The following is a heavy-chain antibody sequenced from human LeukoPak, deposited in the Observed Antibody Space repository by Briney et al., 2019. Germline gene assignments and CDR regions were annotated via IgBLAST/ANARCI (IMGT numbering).Heavy chain of an antibody. V-gene: IGHV3-21*01. J-gene: IGHJ5*02. CDR1: GFTFSSYG. CDR2: ISSSSSYI. CDR3: ARPRVGATGWFDP. D-gene: IGHD1-26*01. Sequence: TGGSLRLSCAASGFTFSSYGMSWVRQAPGKGLEWVSSISSSSSYIYYADSVKGRFTISRDNAKNSLYLQMNSLRAEDTAVYYCARPRVGATGWFDPWGQGTLVTVSS.